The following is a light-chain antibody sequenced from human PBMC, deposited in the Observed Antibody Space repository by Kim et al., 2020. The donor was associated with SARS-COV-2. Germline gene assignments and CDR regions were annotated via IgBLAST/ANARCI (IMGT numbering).Light chain of an antibody. CDR3: QQYNTYPRT. V-gene: IGKV1-5*03. Sequence: ASVGDGVTITCRASQSIGDWLAWYQQRPGKAPNLLIYRASRLESGVPSRFSGSGSGTEFTLTISSLQPDDLATYYCQQYNTYPRTFGQGTKVDIK. J-gene: IGKJ1*01. CDR2: RAS. CDR1: QSIGDW.